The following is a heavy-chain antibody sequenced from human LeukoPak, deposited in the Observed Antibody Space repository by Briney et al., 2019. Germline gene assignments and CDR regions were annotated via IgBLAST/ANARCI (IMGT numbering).Heavy chain of an antibody. J-gene: IGHJ4*02. Sequence: GGSLRHSCAASGFSFNAYWMAWVRQAPGTGLEWVANINPAGSETFHVDPVKGRFSISRDHAKNLVYLQMNSLRAEDTAVYYCATYGLVAALDLWGQGTLVNVSS. D-gene: IGHD5-12*01. CDR2: INPAGSET. V-gene: IGHV3-7*01. CDR3: ATYGLVAALDL. CDR1: GFSFNAYW.